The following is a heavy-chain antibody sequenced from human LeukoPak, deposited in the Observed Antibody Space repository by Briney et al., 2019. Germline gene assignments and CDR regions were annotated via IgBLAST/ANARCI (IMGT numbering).Heavy chain of an antibody. CDR1: GFTLSSYA. D-gene: IGHD3-10*01. V-gene: IGHV3-23*01. CDR3: AKDQGLLWFGERFDP. CDR2: ISGSGGST. J-gene: IGHJ5*02. Sequence: GGSLRLSCAASGFTLSSYAMSWVRQAPGKGLEWVSAISGSGGSTYYADSVKGRFTISRDNSKNTLYLQMNSLRAEDTAVYYCAKDQGLLWFGERFDPWGQGTLVTVSS.